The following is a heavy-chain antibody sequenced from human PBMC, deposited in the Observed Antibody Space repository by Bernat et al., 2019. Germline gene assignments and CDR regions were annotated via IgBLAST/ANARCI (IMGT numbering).Heavy chain of an antibody. CDR3: AKEGEYSSGWYNSDYYYGMDV. J-gene: IGHJ6*02. Sequence: QVQLVESGGGVVQPGRSLRLSCAASGFTFSSYGMHWVRQAPGKGLEWVAVISYDGSNKYYADSVKGRFTISRDNSKNTLYLQMNSLRAEDTAVYYCAKEGEYSSGWYNSDYYYGMDVWGQGTTVTVSS. D-gene: IGHD6-19*01. V-gene: IGHV3-30*18. CDR1: GFTFSSYG. CDR2: ISYDGSNK.